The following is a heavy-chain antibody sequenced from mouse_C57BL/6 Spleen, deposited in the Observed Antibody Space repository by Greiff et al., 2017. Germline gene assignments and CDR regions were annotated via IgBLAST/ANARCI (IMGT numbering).Heavy chain of an antibody. CDR2: INPGSGGT. CDR1: GYAFTNYL. Sequence: VKLVESGAELVRPGTSVKVSCKASGYAFTNYLIEWVKQRPGQGLEWIGVINPGSGGTNYNEKFKGKATLTADKSSSTAYMQLSSLTSEDSAVYFCARSEIYYDYDGYYFDYWGQGTSLTVSS. D-gene: IGHD2-4*01. CDR3: ARSEIYYDYDGYYFDY. J-gene: IGHJ2*02. V-gene: IGHV1-54*01.